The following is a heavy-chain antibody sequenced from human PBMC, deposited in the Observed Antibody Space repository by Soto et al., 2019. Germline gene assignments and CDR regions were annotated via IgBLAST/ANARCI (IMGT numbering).Heavy chain of an antibody. V-gene: IGHV5-51*01. CDR1: GYSFTSYW. J-gene: IGHJ1*01. CDR3: ARLGYDSSGYYAEYFQH. D-gene: IGHD3-22*01. CDR2: IYPGDSDT. Sequence: PGESLKISCTGSGYSFTSYWIGWVRQMPGKGLEWMGIIYPGDSDTRYSPSFQGQVTISADKSISTAYLQWSSLKASDTAMYYCARLGYDSSGYYAEYFQHWGQGTLVTVSS.